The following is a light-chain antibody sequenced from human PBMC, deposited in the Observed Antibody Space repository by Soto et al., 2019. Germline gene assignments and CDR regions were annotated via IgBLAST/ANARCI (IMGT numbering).Light chain of an antibody. J-gene: IGLJ2*01. CDR1: SGHSSYA. V-gene: IGLV4-69*01. CDR3: QTWGTGIVV. CDR2: LNSDGSH. Sequence: QPVLTQSPSASASLGASVKLTCTLSSGHSSYAIAWHQQQPEKGPRYWMKLNSDGSHSKGDGIPDRFSGPSSGAERYLTISSLQSEDEADYYCQTWGTGIVVFGGGTKLTVL.